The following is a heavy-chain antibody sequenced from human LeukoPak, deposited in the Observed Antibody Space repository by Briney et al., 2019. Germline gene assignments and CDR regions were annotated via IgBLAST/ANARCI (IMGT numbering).Heavy chain of an antibody. J-gene: IGHJ4*02. V-gene: IGHV1-8*01. D-gene: IGHD3-16*01. CDR2: MNPNSGNT. Sequence: ASVKVSCKASGYTFTSYDINWVRQASGQGLEWMGWMNPNSGNTGYAQKFQGRVTMTRNTSISTAYMELSSLRSEDTAAYYCARDNDSRDPPHFDYWGQGTLVTVSS. CDR1: GYTFTSYD. CDR3: ARDNDSRDPPHFDY.